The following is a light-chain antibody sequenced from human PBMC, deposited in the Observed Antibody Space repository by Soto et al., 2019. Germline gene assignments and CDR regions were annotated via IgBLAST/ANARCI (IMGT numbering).Light chain of an antibody. CDR1: QSVSNHY. CDR3: QQYGSSGT. V-gene: IGKV3-20*01. J-gene: IGKJ1*01. CDR2: GAS. Sequence: EIVLTQYPGALSLSPGARATLSCRPSQSVSNHYLAWHQQKPGHAPQLLIYGASNRATGIPDRFSGSGSGKVVMLTISRLEPEVFAVYYCQQYGSSGTFGQGTKVDIK.